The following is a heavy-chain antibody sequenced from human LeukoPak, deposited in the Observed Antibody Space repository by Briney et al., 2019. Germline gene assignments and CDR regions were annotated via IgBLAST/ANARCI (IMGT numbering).Heavy chain of an antibody. D-gene: IGHD1-26*01. V-gene: IGHV4-30-2*01. CDR3: ARGSGSYESYFDY. CDR1: GGSISSGGYY. CDR2: IYHSGST. Sequence: SSETLSLTCTVSGGSISSGGYYWSWIRQPPGKGLEWIGYIYHSGSTYYNPSLESRVTISVDRSKNQFSLKLSSVTAADTAVYYCARGSGSYESYFDYWGQGTLVTVSS. J-gene: IGHJ4*02.